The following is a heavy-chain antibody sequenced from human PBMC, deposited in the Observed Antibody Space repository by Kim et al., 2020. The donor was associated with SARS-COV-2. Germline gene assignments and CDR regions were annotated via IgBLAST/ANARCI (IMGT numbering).Heavy chain of an antibody. V-gene: IGHV4-34*01. J-gene: IGHJ5*02. CDR1: GGSFSGYY. CDR2: INHSGST. Sequence: SETLSLTCAVYGGSFSGYYWSWIRQPPGKGLEWIGEINHSGSTNYNPSLKSRVTISVDTSKNQFSLKLSSVTAADTAVYYCARAVGILVMNWFDPWGQGTLVTVSS. CDR3: ARAVGILVMNWFDP. D-gene: IGHD2-21*01.